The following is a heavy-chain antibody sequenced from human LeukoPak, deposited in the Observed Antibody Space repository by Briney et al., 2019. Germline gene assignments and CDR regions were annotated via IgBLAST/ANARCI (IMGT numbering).Heavy chain of an antibody. Sequence: ASVKVSCKTSGYTFTHYVISWVRQAPGQGLEWMGRISPYNGNTKYAQKLQGRVTMTTDTSTSTAYMELRSLRSDDTAVYYCARASTHRYNWKSGQLNDAFDIWGQGTMVTVSS. V-gene: IGHV1-18*01. CDR3: ARASTHRYNWKSGQLNDAFDI. J-gene: IGHJ3*02. CDR1: GYTFTHYV. D-gene: IGHD1-20*01. CDR2: ISPYNGNT.